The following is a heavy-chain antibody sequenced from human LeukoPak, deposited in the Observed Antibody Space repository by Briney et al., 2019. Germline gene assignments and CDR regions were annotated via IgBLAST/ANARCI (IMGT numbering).Heavy chain of an antibody. CDR2: INPNSGGT. CDR1: GYTFTSYG. D-gene: IGHD1-26*01. Sequence: ASVKVSCKASGYTFTSYGISWVRQAPGQGLEWMGWINPNSGGTNYAQKFQGRVTMTRDTSISTAYMELSRLRSDDTAVYYCARDMASGSYWVPRYWGQGTLVTVSS. CDR3: ARDMASGSYWVPRY. V-gene: IGHV1-2*02. J-gene: IGHJ4*02.